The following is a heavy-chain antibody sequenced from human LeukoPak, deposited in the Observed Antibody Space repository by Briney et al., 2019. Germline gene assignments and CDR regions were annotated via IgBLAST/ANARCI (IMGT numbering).Heavy chain of an antibody. Sequence: PGGSLRLSCAASGFTFSSYWMHWVRQAPGKGPVWISHISSGDGTNIGYADPVKGRFTISRDNAKNTLYLQMNSLGVEDTAVYYCTRTTGQRCFDCWGQGTQVTVSS. V-gene: IGHV3-74*01. CDR3: TRTTGQRCFDC. CDR2: ISSGDGTNI. CDR1: GFTFSSYW. D-gene: IGHD4-11*01. J-gene: IGHJ4*02.